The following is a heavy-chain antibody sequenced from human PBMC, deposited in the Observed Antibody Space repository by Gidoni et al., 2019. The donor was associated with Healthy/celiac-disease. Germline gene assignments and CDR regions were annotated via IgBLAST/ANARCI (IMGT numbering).Heavy chain of an antibody. CDR3: AKGSGPDRLYCSTTNCPSSGMDV. V-gene: IGHV3-30*18. D-gene: IGHD2-2*01. CDR1: GFSFSSYG. CDR2: ISYDGSNK. J-gene: IGHJ6*02. Sequence: QVQLVESGGGVVQPGRSLRLPCAASGFSFSSYGMHWVRQAPGKGLGWVAVISYDGSNKYYADSVKGRFTISRDNSKNKLYLQMNSLRAEDTAVYYYAKGSGPDRLYCSTTNCPSSGMDVWGQGTTVTVSS.